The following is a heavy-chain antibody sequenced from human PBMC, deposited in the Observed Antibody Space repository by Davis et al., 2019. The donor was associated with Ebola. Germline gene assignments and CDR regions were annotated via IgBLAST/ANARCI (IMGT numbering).Heavy chain of an antibody. J-gene: IGHJ6*04. CDR3: AKAIFQDIVLMVYAMVHYYGMDV. V-gene: IGHV3-21*01. CDR2: ISSTSTYI. Sequence: PGGSLRLSCAASGFTFSAYSMHWVRQAPGKGLEWVSSISSTSTYIYYEDSLKGRFTVSRDNAKNSVYLQMNSLRAEDTAVYYCAKAIFQDIVLMVYAMVHYYGMDVWGKGTTVTVSS. D-gene: IGHD2-8*01. CDR1: GFTFSAYS.